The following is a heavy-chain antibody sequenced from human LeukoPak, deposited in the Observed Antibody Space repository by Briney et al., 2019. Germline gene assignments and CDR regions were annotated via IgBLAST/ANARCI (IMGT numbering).Heavy chain of an antibody. D-gene: IGHD3-10*01. CDR3: ARGRRQTYYYGSGSIHYFDY. Sequence: GASVKVSCKASGYTFTSYGISWVRQAPGQGLEWMGWISAYNGNTNYAQKLQGRVTMTTDTSTSTAYMELRSLRSDDTAVYYCARGRRQTYYYGSGSIHYFDYWGQGTLVTVSS. CDR2: ISAYNGNT. J-gene: IGHJ4*02. CDR1: GYTFTSYG. V-gene: IGHV1-18*01.